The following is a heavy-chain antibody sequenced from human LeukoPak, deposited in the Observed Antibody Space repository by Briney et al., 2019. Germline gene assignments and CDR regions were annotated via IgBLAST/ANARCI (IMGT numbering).Heavy chain of an antibody. CDR3: ARVGGRSYYGSGSPSMDV. CDR1: GYTSSNYC. J-gene: IGHJ6*03. CDR2: IIPMFGTA. D-gene: IGHD3-10*01. V-gene: IGHV1-69*06. Sequence: ASMKLSCKASGYTSSNYCIHWLRQAPGQGLEWMGGIIPMFGTANYAQKFQGRVTITADKSTSTAYMELSSLRSEDTAVYYCARVGGRSYYGSGSPSMDVWGKGTTVTVSS.